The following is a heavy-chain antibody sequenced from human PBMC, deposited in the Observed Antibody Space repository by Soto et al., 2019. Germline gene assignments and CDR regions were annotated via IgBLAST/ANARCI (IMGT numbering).Heavy chain of an antibody. D-gene: IGHD6-6*01. Sequence: SETLSLTCTVSGGSISSYYWSWIRQPPGKGLEWIGYIYYSGSTNYNPSLKSRVTISVDTSKNQFSLKLSSVTAAATAVYYCARGGIAARPVNWFDPWGQGTLVTVSS. CDR2: IYYSGST. J-gene: IGHJ5*02. CDR3: ARGGIAARPVNWFDP. CDR1: GGSISSYY. V-gene: IGHV4-59*01.